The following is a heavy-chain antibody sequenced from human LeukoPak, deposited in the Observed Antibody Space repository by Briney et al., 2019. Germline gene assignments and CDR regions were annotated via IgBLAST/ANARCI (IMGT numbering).Heavy chain of an antibody. Sequence: GGSLRLSCAASGFTFKNYAMSWVRHAPEKGLEWVSTITGTTYYADSVKGRFTISRDNSKNTLYLQMNSLTAEDTAVFYCAKVGCSYNFDYCGQGTLVTVSS. V-gene: IGHV3-23*01. D-gene: IGHD2-15*01. CDR3: AKVGCSYNFDY. CDR1: GFTFKNYA. CDR2: ITGTT. J-gene: IGHJ4*02.